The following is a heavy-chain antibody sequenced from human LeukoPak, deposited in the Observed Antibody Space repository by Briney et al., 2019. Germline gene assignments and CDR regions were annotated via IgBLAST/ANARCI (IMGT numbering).Heavy chain of an antibody. Sequence: GGSLRLSCAASGFTFDDYAMHWVRQAPGKGLEWVSGVSWNSGSIGYADSVKGRFTIPRDNAKNSLYLQMNSLRAEDMALYYCAKGRLLLRGVIRDDAFDIWGQGTMVTVSS. D-gene: IGHD3-10*01. CDR3: AKGRLLLRGVIRDDAFDI. V-gene: IGHV3-9*03. J-gene: IGHJ3*02. CDR2: VSWNSGSI. CDR1: GFTFDDYA.